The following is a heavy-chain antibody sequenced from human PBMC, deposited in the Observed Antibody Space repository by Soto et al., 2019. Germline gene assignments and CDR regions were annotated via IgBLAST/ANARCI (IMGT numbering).Heavy chain of an antibody. V-gene: IGHV1-69*01. D-gene: IGHD3-10*01. CDR2: IVPVFGTA. J-gene: IGHJ4*02. CDR1: GGTSNNNA. CDR3: AKLQGSGTHYDDDY. Sequence: QVQLVQSGAEVKEPGSSVKVSCKASGGTSNNNANSWVRQAPGQGLEWMGGIVPVFGTANYAQKFRGRVKITSDESTRTLNMELSSLRSEDTAVYYCAKLQGSGTHYDDDYWGQGTMVTVSS.